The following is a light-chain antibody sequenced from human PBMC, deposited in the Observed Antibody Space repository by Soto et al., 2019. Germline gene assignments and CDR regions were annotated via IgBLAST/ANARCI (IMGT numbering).Light chain of an antibody. Sequence: DIVMTQSPVSLAVSLGERATINCKSSQSVLYSSNNKNYLAWYQQRPGQPPKLLIYWASTRKSGVPDRFSGSGSATDFPLNLTSLQAEDVAVYYCQQYESTPPTFGQGTKLEIK. V-gene: IGKV4-1*01. CDR1: QSVLYSSNNKNY. CDR3: QQYESTPPT. J-gene: IGKJ2*01. CDR2: WAS.